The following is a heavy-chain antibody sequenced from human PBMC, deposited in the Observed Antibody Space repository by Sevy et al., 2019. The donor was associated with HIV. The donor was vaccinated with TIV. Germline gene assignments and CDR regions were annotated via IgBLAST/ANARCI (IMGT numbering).Heavy chain of an antibody. Sequence: GGSLRLSCAASGFTFSNYGMHWVRQAPGKGLEWVAVISYDGSNKYYADSVKGRFTISRDNSKNTLYLQMNSLRAEDTAVYYCAKVDAMVRGGTDYWGQGTLVTVSS. V-gene: IGHV3-30*18. D-gene: IGHD3-10*01. CDR1: GFTFSNYG. J-gene: IGHJ4*02. CDR2: ISYDGSNK. CDR3: AKVDAMVRGGTDY.